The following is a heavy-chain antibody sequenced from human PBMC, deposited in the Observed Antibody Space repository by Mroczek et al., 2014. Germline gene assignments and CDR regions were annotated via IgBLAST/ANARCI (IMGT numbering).Heavy chain of an antibody. CDR2: INHSGST. CDR3: ARGHHLYSSGWYYFDY. Sequence: QVQLQESGAGLLKPSETLSLTCAVYGGSFSGYYWSWIRQPPGKGLEWIGEINHSGSTNYNPSLKSRVTISVDTSKNQFSLKLSSVTAADTAVYYCARGHHLYSSGWYYFDYWGQGTLVTVSS. V-gene: IGHV4-34*01. CDR1: GGSFSGYY. D-gene: IGHD6-19*01. J-gene: IGHJ4*02.